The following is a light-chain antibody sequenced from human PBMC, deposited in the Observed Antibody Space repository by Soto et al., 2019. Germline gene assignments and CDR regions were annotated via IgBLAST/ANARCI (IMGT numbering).Light chain of an antibody. CDR3: QQYNNWPWT. V-gene: IGKV3-15*01. Sequence: VLTQSPGTLSLSPGERATLSCRASQTLSSRHLAWYQQKPGQAPRLLIYGASTRATGIPARFSGSGSGTEFTLTISSLQSEDFAVYYCQQYNNWPWTFGQGTKVDIK. CDR2: GAS. CDR1: QTLSSRH. J-gene: IGKJ1*01.